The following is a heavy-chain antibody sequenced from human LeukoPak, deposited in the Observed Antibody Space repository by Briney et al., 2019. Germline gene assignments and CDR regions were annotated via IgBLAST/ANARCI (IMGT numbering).Heavy chain of an antibody. Sequence: SQTLSLTCTVSGGSISSGGYYWSWIRQHPGKGLEWIGYIYYSGSTYYNPSLKSRVTISVDTSKNQFSLKLSSVTAADTAVYYCAREGGAQLRPYYFDYWGQGTLVSVSS. J-gene: IGHJ4*02. CDR1: GGSISSGGYY. CDR3: AREGGAQLRPYYFDY. V-gene: IGHV4-31*03. CDR2: IYYSGST. D-gene: IGHD2-2*01.